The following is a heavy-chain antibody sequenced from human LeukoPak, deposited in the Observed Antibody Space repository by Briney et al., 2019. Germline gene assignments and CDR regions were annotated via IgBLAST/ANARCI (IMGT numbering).Heavy chain of an antibody. CDR3: ARDGSGSGDF. CDR2: ISSSSTNI. Sequence: GGSLRLSCAVSGFNFDVYGMNWVRQASGEGLEWVSSISSSSTNIYYADSVKGRFAVSRDNAKKSLYLLMHDLRAEDTAVYYCARDGSGSGDFWGQGTLVTVSS. CDR1: GFNFDVYG. V-gene: IGHV3-21*01. D-gene: IGHD2-15*01. J-gene: IGHJ4*02.